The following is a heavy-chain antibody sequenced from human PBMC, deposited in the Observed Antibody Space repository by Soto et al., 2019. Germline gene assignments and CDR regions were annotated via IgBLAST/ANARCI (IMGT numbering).Heavy chain of an antibody. CDR3: ARTSGSLRNFDY. Sequence: QTLSLTCAVYGVSFSGYYCSWIRQLPGKGLEWIGYIYSSGSTYYNPSLKSRVTISVDTSNNQFSLRLTSVTAADTAVYYCARTSGSLRNFDYWGQGTLVTVSS. D-gene: IGHD3-10*01. V-gene: IGHV4-31*11. J-gene: IGHJ4*02. CDR1: GVSFSGYY. CDR2: IYSSGST.